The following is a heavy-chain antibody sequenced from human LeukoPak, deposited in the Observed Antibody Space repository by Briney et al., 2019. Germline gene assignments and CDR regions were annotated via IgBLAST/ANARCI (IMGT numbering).Heavy chain of an antibody. D-gene: IGHD4-17*01. CDR3: ASTVTTYPHGYYYYYMDV. V-gene: IGHV1-69*06. Sequence: ASVKVSCKASGGTFSSYAISWVRQAPGQGLEWMGGIIPIFGTANYAQKFQGRVTITADKSTSTAYMELSSLRSEDTAVYYCASTVTTYPHGYYYYYMDVWGKGTTVTVSS. CDR2: IIPIFGTA. J-gene: IGHJ6*03. CDR1: GGTFSSYA.